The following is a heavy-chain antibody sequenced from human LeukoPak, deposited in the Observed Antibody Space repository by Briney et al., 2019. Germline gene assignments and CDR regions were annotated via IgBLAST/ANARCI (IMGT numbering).Heavy chain of an antibody. CDR2: INWNGGTT. CDR1: GFTFDNYG. J-gene: IGHJ5*02. V-gene: IGHV3-20*04. CDR3: ARETGGGSS. D-gene: IGHD2-15*01. Sequence: GGALRLSCAASGFTFDNYGMNWVRQAPGKGLEWVSGINWNGGTTGYADSVKGRFTISRDNAKNSLYLQMNNLRAEDTAFYYCARETGGGSSWGQGTLVTVSS.